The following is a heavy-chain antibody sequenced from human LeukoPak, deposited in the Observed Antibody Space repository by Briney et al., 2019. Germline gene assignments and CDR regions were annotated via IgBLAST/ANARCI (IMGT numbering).Heavy chain of an antibody. CDR2: FDPEDGET. V-gene: IGHV1-24*01. Sequence: ASVNVSCPLSGYTLTELSMHWVRQAAGRGREGMGGFDPEDGETIYAQKLPGRVTMTTHTSTRTAYMDLRSLRSDDTAVYDCARDRQGALTFDYWGQGTLVTVSS. D-gene: IGHD3-16*01. J-gene: IGHJ4*02. CDR1: GYTLTELS. CDR3: ARDRQGALTFDY.